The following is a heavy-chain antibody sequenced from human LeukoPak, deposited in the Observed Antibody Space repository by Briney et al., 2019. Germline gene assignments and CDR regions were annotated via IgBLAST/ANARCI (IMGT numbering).Heavy chain of an antibody. V-gene: IGHV3-7*01. D-gene: IGHD6-13*01. CDR2: IKQDGSEK. CDR3: ARLKASIAAAPSDY. Sequence: GGSLRLSCAASGFTFSNYWMSWVRQAPGKGLEWVANIKQDGSEKNYVASVKGRLTISRDNAKNSLYLQMDSLRAEDTAVYYCARLKASIAAAPSDYWGQGTLVTVSS. J-gene: IGHJ4*02. CDR1: GFTFSNYW.